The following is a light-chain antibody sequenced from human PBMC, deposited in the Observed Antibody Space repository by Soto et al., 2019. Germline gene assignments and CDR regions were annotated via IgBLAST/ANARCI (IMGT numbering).Light chain of an antibody. CDR3: CSYAGSYTFYV. CDR2: DVS. J-gene: IGLJ1*01. Sequence: QSVLTQPRSVSGSPGQSVTISCTGTSSDVGGYNYVSWYQQHPGKAPKLMIYDVSKRPSGVPDRFSGSKSGNTAPLTISGLQAEGEADYYCCSYAGSYTFYVFGTGTKVTVL. CDR1: SSDVGGYNY. V-gene: IGLV2-11*01.